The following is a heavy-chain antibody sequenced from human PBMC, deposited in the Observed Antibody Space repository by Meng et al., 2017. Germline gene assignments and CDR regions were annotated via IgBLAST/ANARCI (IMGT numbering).Heavy chain of an antibody. D-gene: IGHD4-23*01. Sequence: VQLVELGGEGRKPGPSVKVSCKASGGTFSSYAMSWVRQAPGQGLEWMGGIIPIFGTANYAQKFQGRVTITADKSTSTAYMELSSLRSEDTAVYYCARGVGYGGNSLYFDYWGQGTLVTVSS. CDR3: ARGVGYGGNSLYFDY. J-gene: IGHJ4*02. V-gene: IGHV1-69*06. CDR1: GGTFSSYA. CDR2: IIPIFGTA.